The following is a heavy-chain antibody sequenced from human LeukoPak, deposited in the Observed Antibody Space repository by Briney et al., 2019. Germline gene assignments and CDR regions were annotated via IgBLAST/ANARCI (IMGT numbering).Heavy chain of an antibody. V-gene: IGHV1-69*13. D-gene: IGHD2-21*02. CDR1: GGTFSSYA. CDR3: ARESTERSWVTPTGY. CDR2: SIPIFGTA. J-gene: IGHJ4*02. Sequence: SVKVSCKASGGTFSSYAISWVRQAPGQGLEWMGGSIPIFGTANYAQKFQGRVTITADESTSTAYMELSSLRSEDTAVYYCARESTERSWVTPTGYWGQGTLVTVSS.